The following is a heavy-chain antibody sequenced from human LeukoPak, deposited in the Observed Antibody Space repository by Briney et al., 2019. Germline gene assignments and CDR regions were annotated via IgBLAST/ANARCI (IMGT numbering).Heavy chain of an antibody. CDR1: GGSISSGGYS. CDR2: IYHSGST. CDR3: ARGERAAAGTFVY. V-gene: IGHV4-30-2*01. J-gene: IGHJ4*02. D-gene: IGHD6-13*01. Sequence: SETLSLTCAVSGGSISSGGYSWSWIRQPPGKCLECIGYIYHSGSTYYNPSLKSRVTISVARSKNQLYLKLSSVTAADTAVYSCARGERAAAGTFVYWGQGTLVTVSS.